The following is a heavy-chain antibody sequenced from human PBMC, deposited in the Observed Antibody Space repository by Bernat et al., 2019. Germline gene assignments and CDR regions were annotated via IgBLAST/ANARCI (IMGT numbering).Heavy chain of an antibody. CDR1: GFTFSSYA. J-gene: IGHJ1*01. Sequence: EVQLLESGGGLVQPGGSLRLSCAASGFTFSSYAMSWVRQAPGKGLEWVSAISGSGGNTYYADSVKGRFTISRDNSKNTLYLQMNSLRAEDTAVYYCAKKSLRVQGYFQHWGQGTLVTVSS. CDR2: ISGSGGNT. V-gene: IGHV3-23*01. CDR3: AKKSLRVQGYFQH.